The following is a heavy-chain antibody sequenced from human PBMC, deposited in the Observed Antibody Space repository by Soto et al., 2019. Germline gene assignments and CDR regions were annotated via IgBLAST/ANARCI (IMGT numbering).Heavy chain of an antibody. CDR2: IWYDGSKK. J-gene: IGHJ5*02. CDR1: GFTFETYG. V-gene: IGHV3-33*01. CDR3: ARDALRTATSPWFDP. D-gene: IGHD2-21*02. Sequence: GGSLRLSXLASGFTFETYGMHWVRQAPGKGLEWVAVIWYDGSKKYYADSVKGRFTISRDNSKNTVSLQMNNLRVDDTAVYFCARDALRTATSPWFDPWGQGALVTSPQ.